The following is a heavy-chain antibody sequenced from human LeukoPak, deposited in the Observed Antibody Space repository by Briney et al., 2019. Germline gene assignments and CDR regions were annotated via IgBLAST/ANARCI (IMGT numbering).Heavy chain of an antibody. D-gene: IGHD2-21*02. Sequence: SVKVSCKASGGTFSSYAISWLRQAPGQGLEWMGRIIPIFGTANYAQKFQGRVTITTDASTSTAYMELSSLRSEDTAVYYCAASYCGGDCYSRAPFDPWGQGTLVTVSS. J-gene: IGHJ5*02. V-gene: IGHV1-69*05. CDR1: GGTFSSYA. CDR2: IIPIFGTA. CDR3: AASYCGGDCYSRAPFDP.